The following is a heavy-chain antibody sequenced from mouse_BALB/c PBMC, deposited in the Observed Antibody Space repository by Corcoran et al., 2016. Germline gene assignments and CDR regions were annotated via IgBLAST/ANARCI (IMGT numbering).Heavy chain of an antibody. Sequence: QIQFVQSGPELKKHGETVKITCKASGYTFTNKGMNWAKQAPGKGLKWMSWINTYTGESTYADDFKGRFAFSLETSASTAYLQIKNLKNEDTATYFCAREPYAMDYWGQGTSVTVSA. V-gene: IGHV9-3-1*01. CDR3: AREPYAMDY. J-gene: IGHJ4*01. CDR2: INTYTGES. CDR1: GYTFTNKG.